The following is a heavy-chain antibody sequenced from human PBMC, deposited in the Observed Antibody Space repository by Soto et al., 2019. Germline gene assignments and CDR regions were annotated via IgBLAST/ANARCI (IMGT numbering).Heavy chain of an antibody. J-gene: IGHJ4*02. V-gene: IGHV1-8*01. Sequence: QVQLVQSGAEVKKPGASVKVSCKASGYTFTSYDINWVRQATGQGLEWMGWMNPNSGNTGYAQKLQGRVTMTRNTSISTAYRELSSLRSEDTAVYYCARVARLTRPRRHIDYWGQGTLVTVSS. CDR3: ARVARLTRPRRHIDY. CDR2: MNPNSGNT. CDR1: GYTFTSYD. D-gene: IGHD5-12*01.